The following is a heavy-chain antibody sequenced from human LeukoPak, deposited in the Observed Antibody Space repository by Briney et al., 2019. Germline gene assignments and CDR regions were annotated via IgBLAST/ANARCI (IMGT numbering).Heavy chain of an antibody. CDR3: ARQSGYYDSSGYYVY. CDR2: ISGSGGST. J-gene: IGHJ4*02. D-gene: IGHD3-22*01. CDR1: GLTFSSYA. V-gene: IGHV3-23*01. Sequence: GGSLRLSCAASGLTFSSYAMSWVRQAPGKGLEWVSAISGSGGSTYYADSVKGRFTISRDNSKNTLYLQMNSLRAEDTAVYYCARQSGYYDSSGYYVYWGQGTLVTVSS.